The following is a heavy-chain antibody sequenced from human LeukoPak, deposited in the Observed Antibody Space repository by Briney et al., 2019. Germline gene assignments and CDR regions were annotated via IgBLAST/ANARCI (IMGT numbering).Heavy chain of an antibody. D-gene: IGHD4-17*01. Sequence: SETLSLTCTVSGGFISSSSYYWGWIRQPPGKGLEWIGSIYHNENTYFNPSLKSRVTISVDKSKNQFSLKLSSVTAADTAVYYCARVSFDYGDLLFDYWGQGTLVTVSS. CDR1: GGFISSSSYY. J-gene: IGHJ4*02. CDR2: IYHNENT. CDR3: ARVSFDYGDLLFDY. V-gene: IGHV4-39*07.